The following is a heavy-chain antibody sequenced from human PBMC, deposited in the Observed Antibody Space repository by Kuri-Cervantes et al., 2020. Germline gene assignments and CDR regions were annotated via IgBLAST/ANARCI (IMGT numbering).Heavy chain of an antibody. CDR3: ARDLESIVVVPAAIDY. V-gene: IGHV3-23*01. J-gene: IGHJ4*02. D-gene: IGHD2-2*01. Sequence: LSLTCAASGFTFSSYAMSWVRQAPGKGLEWVSAISGSGGSTYYADSVKGRFTISRDNSKNTLYLQMNSLRAEDTAVYYCARDLESIVVVPAAIDYWGQGTLVTVSS. CDR1: GFTFSSYA. CDR2: ISGSGGST.